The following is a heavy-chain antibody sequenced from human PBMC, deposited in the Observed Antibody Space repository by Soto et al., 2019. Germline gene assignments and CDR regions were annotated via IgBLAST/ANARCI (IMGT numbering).Heavy chain of an antibody. Sequence: QVQLVESGGGVVQPGRSLRLSCAASGFTFSSYGMHWVRQAPGKGLEWVAVISYDGSNKYYADSVKGRFTISRDNSKNTLYLQMNSLRAEDTAVYYCANAHYASRNYYYYGMDVWGQGTTVTVSS. CDR3: ANAHYASRNYYYYGMDV. CDR2: ISYDGSNK. CDR1: GFTFSSYG. D-gene: IGHD6-6*01. V-gene: IGHV3-30*18. J-gene: IGHJ6*02.